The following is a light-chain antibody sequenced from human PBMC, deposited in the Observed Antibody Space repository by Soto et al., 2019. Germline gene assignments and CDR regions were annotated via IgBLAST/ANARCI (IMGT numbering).Light chain of an antibody. CDR3: QQYNDWPQT. CDR2: GAF. CDR1: QSVTRN. V-gene: IGKV3-15*01. J-gene: IGKJ1*01. Sequence: EIVMTQSPASLSVSPGERATLSCRASQSVTRNLAWYQQKPGQAPRLLIYGAFTRVTGIPARFSGSGSGKDLTLTISSLQSEDFAVYYCQQYNDWPQTFGQGTKVEIK.